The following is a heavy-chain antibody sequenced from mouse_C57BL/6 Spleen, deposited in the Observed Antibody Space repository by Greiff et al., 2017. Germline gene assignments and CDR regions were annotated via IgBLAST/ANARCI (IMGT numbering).Heavy chain of an antibody. CDR2: IRSKSNNYAT. CDR3: VSHYDGYAVGSTAAMDY. D-gene: IGHD2-3*01. Sequence: EVKLMESGGGLVQPKGSLKLSCAASGFSFNTYAMNWVRQAPGKGLEWVARIRSKSNNYATYYADSVKDRFTISRDDSESMLYLQMNNLKTEDTAMYYCVSHYDGYAVGSTAAMDYWGQGTSVTVSS. J-gene: IGHJ4*01. CDR1: GFSFNTYA. V-gene: IGHV10-1*01.